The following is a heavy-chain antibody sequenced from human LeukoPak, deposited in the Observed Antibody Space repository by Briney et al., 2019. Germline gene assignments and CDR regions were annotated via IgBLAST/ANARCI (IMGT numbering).Heavy chain of an antibody. CDR2: IRSKAYGGTT. CDR1: GFTFGDYA. V-gene: IGHV3-49*04. Sequence: PGRSLGLSCAASGFTFGDYAMNWVRQAPGKGLEWVGFIRSKAYGGTTEYAASVKGRFTILRDDSRSIAYLQMNSLKTEDTAVYYCTRGGTMVWGVKVAMDVWGQGTTVTVSS. CDR3: TRGGTMVWGVKVAMDV. D-gene: IGHD3-10*01. J-gene: IGHJ6*02.